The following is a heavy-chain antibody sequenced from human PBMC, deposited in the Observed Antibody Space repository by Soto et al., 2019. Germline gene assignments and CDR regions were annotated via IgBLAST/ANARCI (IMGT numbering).Heavy chain of an antibody. Sequence: PGESLKISCKGSGYNFATYWIGWVRQMPGKGLEWMGIIYPGDSDTRYSPSFQGRVTISADKSISTTYLQWSSLKASDTAMYYCATWGFISSPQSTGFYPWGQDTPLPISS. J-gene: IGHJ5*02. CDR2: IYPGDSDT. CDR1: GYNFATYW. CDR3: ATWGFISSPQSTGFYP. V-gene: IGHV5-51*01. D-gene: IGHD2-2*01.